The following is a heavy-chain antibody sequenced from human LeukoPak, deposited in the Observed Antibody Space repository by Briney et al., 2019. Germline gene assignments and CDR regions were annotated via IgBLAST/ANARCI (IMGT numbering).Heavy chain of an antibody. J-gene: IGHJ4*02. Sequence: GGSLRLSCATFGFAFSDYWMTWVRQVPGKGLEWVANINREGNEKYYVDSVKGRFAISRDNAKNSVDLQMDSLRVEDTAVYYCARVGTWELQRVFDFWGQGTLVTVSS. V-gene: IGHV3-7*01. CDR1: GFAFSDYW. CDR2: INREGNEK. CDR3: ARVGTWELQRVFDF. D-gene: IGHD1-26*01.